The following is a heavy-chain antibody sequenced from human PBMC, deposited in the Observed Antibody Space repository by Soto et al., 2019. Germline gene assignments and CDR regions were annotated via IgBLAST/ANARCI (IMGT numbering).Heavy chain of an antibody. V-gene: IGHV3-30*18. D-gene: IGHD6-6*01. CDR1: GFTFSTYG. CDR2: IAYDGSNK. CDR3: AKGAYDYGTSSLAFDF. Sequence: QVQLVESGGGVVQPGRSLRLSCAASGFTFSTYGMHWVRQAPGKGLEWVALIAYDGSNKYYADSVKGRFTISRDNSKNTLYLQMNSLRAEDTAVYYCAKGAYDYGTSSLAFDFWGQGTMVTVS. J-gene: IGHJ3*01.